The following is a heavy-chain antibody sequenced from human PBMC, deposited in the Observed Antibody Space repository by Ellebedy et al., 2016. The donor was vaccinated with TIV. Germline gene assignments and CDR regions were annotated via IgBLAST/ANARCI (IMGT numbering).Heavy chain of an antibody. CDR3: ARAGGRHSTGSGFY. CDR1: GFSFSNYN. V-gene: IGHV3-7*03. Sequence: GESLKISCAASGFSFSNYNMSWVRQAPGKGLEWVAKIKEDGSKAYYVDSVKGRFTISRDNAKNSLYLQMSNLRAEDTAVFYCARAGGRHSTGSGFYWGQGTRVTVST. CDR2: IKEDGSKA. D-gene: IGHD2-2*01. J-gene: IGHJ4*02.